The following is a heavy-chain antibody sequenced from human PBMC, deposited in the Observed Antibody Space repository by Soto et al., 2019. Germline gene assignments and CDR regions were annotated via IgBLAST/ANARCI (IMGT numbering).Heavy chain of an antibody. CDR2: IKQDGSEK. D-gene: IGHD3-3*01. CDR1: GFTFSSYW. J-gene: IGHJ5*02. V-gene: IGHV3-7*03. CDR3: ARVSITIFGVRFDP. Sequence: GSLRLSCAASGFTFSSYWMSWVRQAPGKGLEWVANIKQDGSEKYYVDSVKGRFTISRDNAKNSLYLQMNSLRAEDTAVYYCARVSITIFGVRFDPWGQGTLVTVSS.